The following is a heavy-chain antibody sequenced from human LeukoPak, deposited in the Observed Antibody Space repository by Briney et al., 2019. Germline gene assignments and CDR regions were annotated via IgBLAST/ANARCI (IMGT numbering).Heavy chain of an antibody. CDR1: GFTFSNYA. J-gene: IGHJ4*02. V-gene: IGHV3-23*01. Sequence: GGSRRLSCAGSGFTFSNYAMSWVRQAPGRGLERVSAICKSGGSTYYADSVRGRFTISRDNSKNTLFLQMNSLRAEDTAVYYCAKDMESAYDCGGHYSPFDSWAQGTPVTVSS. D-gene: IGHD3-22*01. CDR3: AKDMESAYDCGGHYSPFDS. CDR2: ICKSGGST.